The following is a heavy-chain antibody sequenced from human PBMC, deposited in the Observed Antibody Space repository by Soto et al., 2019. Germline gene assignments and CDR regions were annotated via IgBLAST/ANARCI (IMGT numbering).Heavy chain of an antibody. Sequence: EVQLLESGGGLVQPGGSLRLSCAASGFTFTSYAMSWVRQAPGKGLEWVSGISGSGRRTYHADSVEGRFTISRDNSKNTLYLQMNSLRAEDTAVYYCAKAGSVDTAMGGLYLDYFDYWGQGTLVTVSS. CDR2: ISGSGRRT. CDR1: GFTFTSYA. D-gene: IGHD5-18*01. V-gene: IGHV3-23*01. CDR3: AKAGSVDTAMGGLYLDYFDY. J-gene: IGHJ4*02.